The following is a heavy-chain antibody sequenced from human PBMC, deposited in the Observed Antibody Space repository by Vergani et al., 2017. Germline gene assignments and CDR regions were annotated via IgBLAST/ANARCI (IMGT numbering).Heavy chain of an antibody. J-gene: IGHJ4*02. D-gene: IGHD6-13*01. V-gene: IGHV3-33*01. CDR1: GFTFSSYG. CDR3: ARPLGQQLVARIAY. Sequence: QVQLVESGGGVVQPGRSLRLSCAASGFTFSSYGMHWVRQAPGKGLEWVAVIWYDGSNKYYADSVKGRFTISRDNSKNTLYLQMNSLRVEDTAVYYCARPLGQQLVARIAYWGQGTLVTVSS. CDR2: IWYDGSNK.